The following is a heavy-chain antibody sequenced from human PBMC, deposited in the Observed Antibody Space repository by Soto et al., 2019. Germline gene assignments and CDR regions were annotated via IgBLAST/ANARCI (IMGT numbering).Heavy chain of an antibody. V-gene: IGHV3-33*01. J-gene: IGHJ5*02. CDR1: GFTFSSYG. D-gene: IGHD1-26*01. CDR3: ARDMHAGFTHYFDP. Sequence: GGSLRLSCAASGFTFSSYGMHWVRQAPGKGLEWVAVIWYDGSNKYYADSVKGRFTISRDNSKNTLYLQMNSLRAEDTAVYYCARDMHAGFTHYFDPWGQGTLVTVYS. CDR2: IWYDGSNK.